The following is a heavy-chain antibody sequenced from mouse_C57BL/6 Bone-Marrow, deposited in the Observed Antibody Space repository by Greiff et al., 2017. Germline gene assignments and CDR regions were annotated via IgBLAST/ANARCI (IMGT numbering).Heavy chain of an antibody. D-gene: IGHD2-4*01. CDR1: GYTFTSYG. Sequence: VQLQESGAELARPGASVKLSCKASGYTFTSYGISWVKQRTGQGLEWIGEIYPRSGNTYYNEKFKGKATLTADKSSSTAYMELRSLTSEDSAVYFCARDDYGGRDGSFDYWGQGTTLTVSS. CDR3: ARDDYGGRDGSFDY. V-gene: IGHV1-81*01. J-gene: IGHJ2*01. CDR2: IYPRSGNT.